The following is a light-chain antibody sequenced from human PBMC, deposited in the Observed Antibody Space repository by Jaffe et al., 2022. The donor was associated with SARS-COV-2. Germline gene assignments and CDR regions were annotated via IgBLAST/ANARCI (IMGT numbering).Light chain of an antibody. J-gene: IGLJ3*02. CDR3: QTWGTGIRV. CDR1: SGHSSYD. V-gene: IGLV4-69*01. CDR2: VNSDGSH. Sequence: QLVLTQSPSASASLGASVKLTCTLSSGHSSYDIAWHQQQPEKGPRYLMKVNSDGSHNKGDGIPDRFSGSSSGAERYLSISNLQSEDEADYYCQTWGTGIRVFGGGTKLTVL.